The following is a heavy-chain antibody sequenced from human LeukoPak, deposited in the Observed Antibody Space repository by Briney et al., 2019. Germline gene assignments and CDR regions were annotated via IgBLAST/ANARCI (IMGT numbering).Heavy chain of an antibody. Sequence: GGSLRLSCAASGFTFSSYGMHWVRQAPGKGLEWVAVISYDGSNEYYADSVKGRFTISRDNSKNTLYLQMNSLRAEDTAVYYCAKDKGPIAAAHYYGMDVWGKGTTVTVSS. V-gene: IGHV3-30*18. J-gene: IGHJ6*04. CDR1: GFTFSSYG. D-gene: IGHD6-13*01. CDR2: ISYDGSNE. CDR3: AKDKGPIAAAHYYGMDV.